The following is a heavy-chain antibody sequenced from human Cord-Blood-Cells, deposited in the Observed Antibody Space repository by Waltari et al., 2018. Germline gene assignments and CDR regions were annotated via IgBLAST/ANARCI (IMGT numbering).Heavy chain of an antibody. D-gene: IGHD6-13*01. V-gene: IGHV1-69*06. CDR2: IIPSFGTA. CDR3: ARVRIAAAGTRDWYFDL. CDR1: GGTFSSYA. Sequence: QVQLVQSGAEVKKPGSSVKVSCKASGGTFSSYAISWVRQAPGQGLEWMGGIIPSFGTANYAQKFQGRVTITADKSTSTAYMELSSLRSEDTAVYYCARVRIAAAGTRDWYFDLWGRGTLVTVSS. J-gene: IGHJ2*01.